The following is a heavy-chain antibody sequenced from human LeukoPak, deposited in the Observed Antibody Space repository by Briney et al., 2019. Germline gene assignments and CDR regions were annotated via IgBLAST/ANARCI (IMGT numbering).Heavy chain of an antibody. CDR3: ARLLGWYFDL. J-gene: IGHJ2*01. CDR2: IGSSGSTI. CDR1: GFSFSSYE. Sequence: GGSLRLSCAASGFSFSSYEMNWVRQAPGKGLEWVSYIGSSGSTIYYADSVKGRFTISRDNAKNSLYLQMNSLRAEDTGVYYCARLLGWYFDLWGRGTLVTVSS. V-gene: IGHV3-48*03.